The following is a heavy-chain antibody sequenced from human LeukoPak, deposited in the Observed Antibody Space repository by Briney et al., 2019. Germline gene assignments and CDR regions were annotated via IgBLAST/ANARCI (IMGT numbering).Heavy chain of an antibody. J-gene: IGHJ4*02. CDR2: INWSGGST. D-gene: IGHD2-15*01. CDR1: GFAFDEHG. CDR3: ARAPIASPFYFDY. Sequence: GGSLRLSCTASGFAFDEHGMSWVRQAPGKGLEWVSGINWSGGSTGYADPLRGRFTISRDNAKNSLYLQMDSLRAEDTALYYCARAPIASPFYFDYWGQGTLVTVSS. V-gene: IGHV3-20*04.